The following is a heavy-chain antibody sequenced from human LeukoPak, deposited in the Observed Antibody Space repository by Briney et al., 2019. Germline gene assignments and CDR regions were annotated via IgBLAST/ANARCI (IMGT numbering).Heavy chain of an antibody. J-gene: IGHJ5*02. CDR1: GGSISSSSYY. CDR3: ARGRIAARPRFPWFDP. CDR2: IYYSGST. V-gene: IGHV4-39*01. Sequence: SETLSLTCTVSGGSISSSSYYWGWIRQPPGKGLEWIGSIYYSGSTYYNPSLKSRVTISVDTSKNQLSLKLSSVTAADTAVYYCARGRIAARPRFPWFDPWGQGTLVTVSS. D-gene: IGHD6-6*01.